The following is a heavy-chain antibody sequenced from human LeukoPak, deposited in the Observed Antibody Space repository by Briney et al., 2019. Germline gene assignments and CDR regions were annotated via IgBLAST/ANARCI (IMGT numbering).Heavy chain of an antibody. CDR2: IYYSGST. D-gene: IGHD3-16*02. Sequence: SWVRQPPGKGLEWIGYIYYSGSTYYNPSLKSRVTISVDTSKNQFSLKLSSVTAADTAVYYCARAGYYDYVWGSYPSNTFDYWGREPWSPSPQ. CDR3: ARAGYYDYVWGSYPSNTFDY. V-gene: IGHV4-30-4*08. J-gene: IGHJ4*02.